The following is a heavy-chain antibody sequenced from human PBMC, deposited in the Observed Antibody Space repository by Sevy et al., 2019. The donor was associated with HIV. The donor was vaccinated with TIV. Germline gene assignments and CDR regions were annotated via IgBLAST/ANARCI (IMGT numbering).Heavy chain of an antibody. CDR1: GFTFSDYY. J-gene: IGHJ6*02. D-gene: IGHD5-12*01. V-gene: IGHV3-11*01. Sequence: GGSLRLSCAASGFTFSDYYMSWIRQAPGKGLEWVSYISSSGSTIYYADSVKGRFTISRDNAKNSLYLQMNSLRAEDTAVYYCARDGYSRYDRPIKILYYYGMDVWGQGTTVTVSS. CDR2: ISSSGSTI. CDR3: ARDGYSRYDRPIKILYYYGMDV.